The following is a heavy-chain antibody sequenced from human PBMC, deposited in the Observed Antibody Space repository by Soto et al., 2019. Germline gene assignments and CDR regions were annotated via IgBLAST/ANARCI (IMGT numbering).Heavy chain of an antibody. D-gene: IGHD3-10*01. CDR3: APKAGGGGY. Sequence: EVQLVESGGGLIQPGGSLRLSCAVSGFTVSNNYMSWVRQAPGKGLEGVSVNYSGGYTAYGDSVKGRFTISRDNSKNTLYLQTKSLGADVTVVFSCAPKAGGGGYWGQGTLVTVSS. CDR2: NYSGGYT. J-gene: IGHJ4*02. CDR1: GFTVSNNY. V-gene: IGHV3-53*01.